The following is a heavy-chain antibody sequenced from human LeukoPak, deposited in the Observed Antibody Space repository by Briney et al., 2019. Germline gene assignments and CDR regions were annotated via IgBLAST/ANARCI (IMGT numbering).Heavy chain of an antibody. J-gene: IGHJ3*02. D-gene: IGHD3-22*01. CDR2: ISPGYSET. Sequence: GESLEISCKGSGYIFTTYWIGWVRQMPGKGLEWMGIISPGYSETRNSPSLQGQVTFSVDNSINTAYLHWSSLKASDTAMYYCARISGDGSGYYLFGFDIWGQGTMVTVSS. CDR1: GYIFTTYW. V-gene: IGHV5-51*01. CDR3: ARISGDGSGYYLFGFDI.